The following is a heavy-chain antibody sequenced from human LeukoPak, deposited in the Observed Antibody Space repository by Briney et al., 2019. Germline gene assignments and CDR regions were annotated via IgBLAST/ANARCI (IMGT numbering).Heavy chain of an antibody. CDR1: GGSISSGGYS. CDR2: IYYGGST. V-gene: IGHV4-61*08. D-gene: IGHD4/OR15-4a*01. Sequence: SETLSLTCAVSGGSISSGGYSWSWIRQPPGKGLEWIGYIYYGGSTNYNPSLKSRVTISVDTSKNQFSLKLSSVTAADTAVYYCARDLLPIANYGSLGWFDPWGQGTLVTVSS. J-gene: IGHJ5*02. CDR3: ARDLLPIANYGSLGWFDP.